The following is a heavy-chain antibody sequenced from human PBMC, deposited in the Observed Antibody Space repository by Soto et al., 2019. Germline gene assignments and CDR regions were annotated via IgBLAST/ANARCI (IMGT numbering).Heavy chain of an antibody. CDR1: GFTFSSYG. Sequence: QVQLVESGGGVVQPGRSLRLSCAASGFTFSSYGMHWVRQAPGKGLEWVAVISYDGSNKYYADSVKGRFTISRDNSKNTLYLQMNSLRAEDTAVYYCAKEKRLGYAYYFVYWGQGTLVTVSS. J-gene: IGHJ4*02. CDR3: AKEKRLGYAYYFVY. V-gene: IGHV3-30*18. CDR2: ISYDGSNK. D-gene: IGHD2-2*01.